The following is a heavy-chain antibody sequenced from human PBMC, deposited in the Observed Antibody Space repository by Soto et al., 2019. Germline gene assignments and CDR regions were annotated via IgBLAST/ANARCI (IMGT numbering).Heavy chain of an antibody. D-gene: IGHD2-2*01. CDR1: GFTFSSYE. J-gene: IGHJ4*02. V-gene: IGHV3-48*03. Sequence: PGGSLRLSCAASGFTFSSYEMNWVRQAPGKTLEWVSYISNAGDSSYYADSVKSRFTISRDNAKNSLYLQMNSLRVEDTAVYYCARVYCSTTTCHVQAFDSWGQGTLVTVSS. CDR2: ISNAGDSS. CDR3: ARVYCSTTTCHVQAFDS.